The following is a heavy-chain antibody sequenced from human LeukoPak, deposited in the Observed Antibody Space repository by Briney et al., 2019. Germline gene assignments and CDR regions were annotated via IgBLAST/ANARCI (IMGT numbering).Heavy chain of an antibody. D-gene: IGHD2-15*01. CDR2: FDSEATKT. V-gene: IGHV1-24*01. J-gene: IGHJ4*02. Sequence: GASVKVSCKVSGATLTQLSIHWVRHLPEKGLEWIGGFDSEATKTGYARRLKGRISITEDTSTDTAYMELSSLTSEDTALYFCATTVVPGVTLYFDLWGQGTPVTVSS. CDR1: GATLTQLS. CDR3: ATTVVPGVTLYFDL.